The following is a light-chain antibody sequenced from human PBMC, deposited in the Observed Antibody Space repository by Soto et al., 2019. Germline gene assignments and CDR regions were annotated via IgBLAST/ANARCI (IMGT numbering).Light chain of an antibody. CDR2: DNT. CDR3: GTWETSLSVGI. J-gene: IGLJ2*01. V-gene: IGLV1-51*01. CDR1: SSHIGNNY. Sequence: QSVLTQPPSVSAAPGQKVTISCSGSSSHIGNNYVSWYQQLPGTAPKLLIYDNTKRPSGIPDRFSGSKSGTSATLGITGLQTGDEVDYYCGTWETSLSVGIFCGGTKVTVL.